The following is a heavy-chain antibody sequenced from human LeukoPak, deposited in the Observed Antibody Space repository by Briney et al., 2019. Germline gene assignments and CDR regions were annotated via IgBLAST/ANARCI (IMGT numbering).Heavy chain of an antibody. J-gene: IGHJ4*02. CDR3: ARLTYTYYYDSSTYSF. Sequence: PSETLSLTCTVSGGSISSSSYYWGWIRQPPGKGLEWIVCIYYSRSTYYNPSLKSRVTISVDTSKNQFSLRLISVTAADTAVYYCARLTYTYYYDSSTYSFWGQGTLVTVSS. CDR2: IYYSRST. V-gene: IGHV4-39*01. D-gene: IGHD3-22*01. CDR1: GGSISSSSYY.